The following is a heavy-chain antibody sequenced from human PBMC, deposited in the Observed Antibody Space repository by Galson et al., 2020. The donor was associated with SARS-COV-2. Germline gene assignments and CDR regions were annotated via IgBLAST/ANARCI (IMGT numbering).Heavy chain of an antibody. V-gene: IGHV3-9*01. Sequence: SPKISCAASGFTFDDYAMHWVRQAPGKGLEWVSGISWNSGSIGYADSVKGRFTITRDNAKISLYLQMNSLRAEDTALYYCAKADCRSTSCYNWFDPWGQGTLVTVSS. CDR2: ISWNSGSI. D-gene: IGHD2-2*01. CDR3: AKADCRSTSCYNWFDP. CDR1: GFTFDDYA. J-gene: IGHJ5*02.